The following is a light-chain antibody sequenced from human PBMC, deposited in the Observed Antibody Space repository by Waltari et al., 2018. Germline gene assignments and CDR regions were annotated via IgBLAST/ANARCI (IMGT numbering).Light chain of an antibody. V-gene: IGKV3-20*01. J-gene: IGKJ2*01. CDR2: AAS. Sequence: EIELTQSPGTLSLSPGERATLSCRASQSVSSRHLAWYQHGPGQAPRLLIIAASTRATGIPDRFSGSGSGTDFTLTISRLEPEDFAVYYCQHYATSPEMYTCGQGTKLEIK. CDR3: QHYATSPEMYT. CDR1: QSVSSRH.